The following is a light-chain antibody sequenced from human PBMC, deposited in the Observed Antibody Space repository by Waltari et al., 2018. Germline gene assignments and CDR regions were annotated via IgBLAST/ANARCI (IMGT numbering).Light chain of an antibody. CDR3: QKYERLPAT. CDR1: QSIGRS. V-gene: IGKV3-20*01. CDR2: DVS. J-gene: IGKJ1*01. Sequence: EIVLTQSPGPLSLSPGERPTLSCRASQSIGRSLVWYQQKPGQATRLLIYDVSRRATGIPDRFSGSGYGTDFSLTISRLEPEDFAVYYCQKYERLPATFGQGTTVEIK.